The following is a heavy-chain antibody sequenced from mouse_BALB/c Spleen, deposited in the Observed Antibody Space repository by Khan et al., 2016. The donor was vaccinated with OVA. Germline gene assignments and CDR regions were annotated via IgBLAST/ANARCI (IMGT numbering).Heavy chain of an antibody. Sequence: QVQLKESGPGLVAPSQSLSITCTISGFSLTNYGVHWVRQPPGQDLEWLVVIWSDGSTSYNSALKSRPSISRSNSNSQLFLRTKSLQTDDTDMYSWARQPYIHYYFMDYWGQGTSVIVSS. D-gene: IGHD2-10*01. CDR2: IWSDGST. V-gene: IGHV2-6-1*01. CDR3: ARQPYIHYYFMDY. CDR1: GFSLTNYG. J-gene: IGHJ4*01.